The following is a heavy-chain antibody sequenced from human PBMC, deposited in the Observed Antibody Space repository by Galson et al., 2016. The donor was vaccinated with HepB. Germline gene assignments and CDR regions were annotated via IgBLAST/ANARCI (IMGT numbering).Heavy chain of an antibody. D-gene: IGHD1-1*01. J-gene: IGHJ4*02. V-gene: IGHV1-3*01. CDR1: GYTFSAYN. Sequence: SVKVSCKASGYTFSAYNMQWVRQAPGQRLEWMGWLCGSDGSTKYSRELQGRLTITRDTSANTGYLELTSLRSEDTAIYYCTRDAMNWQIDYWGQGTLVTVAS. CDR2: LCGSDGST. CDR3: TRDAMNWQIDY.